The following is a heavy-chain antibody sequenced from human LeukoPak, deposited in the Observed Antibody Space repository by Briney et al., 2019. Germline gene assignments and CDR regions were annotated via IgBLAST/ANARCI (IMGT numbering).Heavy chain of an antibody. Sequence: GESLKISCKGSGYSFTRYWIGWVRQMPGKGLEWMGIIYPGDSDTRYSPSFQGQVTISADKSISTAYLQWSSLKASDTAMYYCARPMVRGKLAMYYFDYWGQGTLVTVSS. V-gene: IGHV5-51*01. CDR3: ARPMVRGKLAMYYFDY. CDR1: GYSFTRYW. CDR2: IYPGDSDT. J-gene: IGHJ4*02. D-gene: IGHD2-8*01.